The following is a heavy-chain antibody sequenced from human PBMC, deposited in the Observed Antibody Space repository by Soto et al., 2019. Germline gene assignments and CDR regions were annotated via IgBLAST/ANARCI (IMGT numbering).Heavy chain of an antibody. J-gene: IGHJ3*02. CDR2: ILVGGST. D-gene: IGHD1-1*01. Sequence: LRLSCAASGFICSSYDMSWVRQAPGKGLEWVSTILVGGSTHYEDSVKGRFTISRDGSKNTVYLQMHSLTAGDTAVYYCAKATATSGGAFDICGQGKMVTVSS. V-gene: IGHV3-23*01. CDR3: AKATATSGGAFDI. CDR1: GFICSSYD.